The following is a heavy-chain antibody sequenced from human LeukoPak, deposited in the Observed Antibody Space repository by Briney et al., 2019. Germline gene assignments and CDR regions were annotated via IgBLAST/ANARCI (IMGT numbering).Heavy chain of an antibody. J-gene: IGHJ4*02. CDR1: GFTFDDYA. V-gene: IGHV3-9*01. CDR3: ATRYASGPIADY. CDR2: ITWNGGTI. D-gene: IGHD3-10*01. Sequence: GGSLRLSCAASGFTFDDYAMHWVRQAPGKGLEWVSGITWNGGTIDYADSVKGRFTISRDNAKNSLYLQMNSLRAEDTALYYCATRYASGPIADYWGQGTLVTVSS.